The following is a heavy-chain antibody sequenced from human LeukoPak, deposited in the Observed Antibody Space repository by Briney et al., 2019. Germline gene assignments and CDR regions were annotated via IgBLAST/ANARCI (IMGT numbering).Heavy chain of an antibody. D-gene: IGHD1-26*01. CDR2: IYTNGNT. CDR3: ARGGGGSYLYGNWFDP. V-gene: IGHV4-4*07. J-gene: IGHJ5*02. Sequence: SETLSLTCTVSGVSVSNFYWSWIRQPAGKGLEWIGRIYTNGNTNYSPSLKSRVTISVDTSKNQFSLKLSSVTAADTAVYYCARGGGGSYLYGNWFDPWGQGTLVTVSS. CDR1: GVSVSNFY.